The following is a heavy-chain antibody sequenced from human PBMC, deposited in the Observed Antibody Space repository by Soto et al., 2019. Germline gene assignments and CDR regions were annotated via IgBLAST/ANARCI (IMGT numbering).Heavy chain of an antibody. J-gene: IGHJ4*02. Sequence: ASVKVSCKTSGFTLINYYIHWVRQAPGQGLEWMGWINANSGGTNFAQKFQGRVTMTRDTSVSTVYMELSSVRPDDTAVYYCARSIVVVTALDYWGQGTLVTVSS. CDR2: INANSGGT. D-gene: IGHD2-21*02. CDR1: GFTLINYY. CDR3: ARSIVVVTALDY. V-gene: IGHV1-2*02.